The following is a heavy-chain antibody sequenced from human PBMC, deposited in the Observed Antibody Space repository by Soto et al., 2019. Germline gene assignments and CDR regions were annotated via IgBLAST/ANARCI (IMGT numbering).Heavy chain of an antibody. V-gene: IGHV3-23*01. D-gene: IGHD2-21*01. CDR2: TTGGAGLT. CDR3: AKVDRGSVARPTRLDP. Sequence: VQLLESGGGLVQPGGSLRLSCTASGFTLSSYAINWVRRAPGKGLEWVSATTGGAGLTYYADSVKGRISDSSDSPGNTLYLQLNSLRTEHTAVYYCAKVDRGSVARPTRLDPWGQGTLVTVSS. J-gene: IGHJ5*02. CDR1: GFTLSSYA.